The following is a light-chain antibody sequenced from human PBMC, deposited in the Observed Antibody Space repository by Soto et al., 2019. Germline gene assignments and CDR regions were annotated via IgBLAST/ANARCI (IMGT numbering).Light chain of an antibody. CDR1: HDISIW. CDR2: AAS. J-gene: IGKJ1*01. CDR3: LQANAFPWT. Sequence: DIQMTQSPSSASASVGDRVTSTCRASHDISIWLAWYQQKPGKAPKLLIYAASGLQSGVPSRFSGSGSGTEFTLTISSLQPEDSATYYCLQANAFPWTFGQGTKVDIK. V-gene: IGKV1-12*01.